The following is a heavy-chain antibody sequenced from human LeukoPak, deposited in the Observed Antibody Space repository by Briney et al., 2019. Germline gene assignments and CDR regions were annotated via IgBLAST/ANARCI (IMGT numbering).Heavy chain of an antibody. CDR1: GGSISSSSYY. CDR3: ASDSGRGEY. CDR2: IYHSGST. Sequence: SETLSLTCTVSGGSISSSSYYWGWIRQPPGKGLEWIGSIYHSGSTYYNPSLKSRVTISVDTSKNQFSLKLRSVTAADTAVYYCASDSGRGEYWGQGTLVTVSS. D-gene: IGHD6-19*01. J-gene: IGHJ4*02. V-gene: IGHV4-39*07.